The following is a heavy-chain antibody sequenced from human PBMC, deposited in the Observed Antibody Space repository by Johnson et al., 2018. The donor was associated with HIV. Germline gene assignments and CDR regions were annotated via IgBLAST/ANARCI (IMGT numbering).Heavy chain of an antibody. D-gene: IGHD2-15*01. V-gene: IGHV3-30*03. Sequence: QMQLVESGGGVVQPGRSLRLSCAASGFSFSSYGMHWVRQAPGKGLEWVAVISYDGSNKYYADSVKGRFTISRDNSKNTLYLQMNSLRAEDTAVYYCARDRRVSREGYCSGGSCYPYIAYIDAFYIWGQGTMVTVSS. CDR2: ISYDGSNK. CDR1: GFSFSSYG. J-gene: IGHJ3*02. CDR3: ARDRRVSREGYCSGGSCYPYIAYIDAFYI.